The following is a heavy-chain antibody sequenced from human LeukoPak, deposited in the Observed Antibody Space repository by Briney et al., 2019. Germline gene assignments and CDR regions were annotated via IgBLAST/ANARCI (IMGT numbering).Heavy chain of an antibody. CDR1: GGSISSYY. V-gene: IGHV4-59*08. Sequence: SETLSLTCTVSGGSISSYYWSWIRQPPGKGLEWIGYIYYSGSTNYNPSLKSRVTISVDTSKNQFTLKLSSVTAADTAMYYCARHGTTYYSGSGSPDDAFDIWGQGTMVTVSS. CDR2: IYYSGST. CDR3: ARHGTTYYSGSGSPDDAFDI. J-gene: IGHJ3*02. D-gene: IGHD3-10*01.